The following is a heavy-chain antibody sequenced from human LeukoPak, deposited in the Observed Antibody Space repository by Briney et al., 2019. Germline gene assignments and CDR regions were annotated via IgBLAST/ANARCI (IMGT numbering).Heavy chain of an antibody. Sequence: GGSLRLSCAASGFTFSSYEMNWVRQAPGKGLEWVSYISSSGSTIYYADSVKGRFTISRDNSKNTLYLQMNSLRAEDTAVYYCASPLRITMVRAPFDYWGQGTLVTVSS. D-gene: IGHD3-10*01. V-gene: IGHV3-48*03. CDR1: GFTFSSYE. CDR2: ISSSGSTI. CDR3: ASPLRITMVRAPFDY. J-gene: IGHJ4*02.